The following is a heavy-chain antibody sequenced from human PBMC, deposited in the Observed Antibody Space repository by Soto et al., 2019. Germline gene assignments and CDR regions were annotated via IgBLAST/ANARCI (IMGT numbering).Heavy chain of an antibody. J-gene: IGHJ4*02. CDR1: GFSLSTYS. CDR3: ARDPAGDILTASIHFDF. CDR2: ISSRSNYI. V-gene: IGHV3-21*01. D-gene: IGHD3-9*01. Sequence: PGGSLRLSSAASGFSLSTYSMNWVRQAPGKGLEWVASISSRSNYIYYGDSVKGRFNISRDNAKNSLYLQMSSLRAEDTAVYYCARDPAGDILTASIHFDFWGQGTLVTVSS.